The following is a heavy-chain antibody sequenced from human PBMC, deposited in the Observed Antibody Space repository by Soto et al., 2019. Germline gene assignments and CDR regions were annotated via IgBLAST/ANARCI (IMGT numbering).Heavy chain of an antibody. Sequence: QVQLQESGPGLVKPSETLSLRCSVSGASLSPNYWSWFRQPPGKGLQWIGYIYYAGTTTYNPSLKSRLTISLNTSKNEVSLELTSVTAADMAVYYCARLGAFYQALDSWGQGALVTVSS. J-gene: IGHJ4*02. D-gene: IGHD2-2*01. CDR2: IYYAGTT. CDR1: GASLSPNY. V-gene: IGHV4-59*08. CDR3: ARLGAFYQALDS.